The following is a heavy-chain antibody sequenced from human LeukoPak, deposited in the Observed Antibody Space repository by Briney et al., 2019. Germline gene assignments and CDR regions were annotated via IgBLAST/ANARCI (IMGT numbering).Heavy chain of an antibody. CDR2: INIDERIT. CDR3: LREGGD. CDR1: GLSFSTQR. V-gene: IGHV3-74*01. J-gene: IGHJ4*02. Sequence: GGSLRLSCAASGLSFSTQRMHWVRQAPGKGLVWVSYINIDERITGYADSVKGRFTISRDNAKNTLYLQMNSLRAEDTAIYYCLREGGDWGQGTLVTVSS. D-gene: IGHD1-26*01.